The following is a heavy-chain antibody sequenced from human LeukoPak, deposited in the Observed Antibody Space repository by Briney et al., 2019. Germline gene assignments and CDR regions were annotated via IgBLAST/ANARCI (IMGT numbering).Heavy chain of an antibody. CDR2: ISGSSSYI. CDR3: ARVGYDILTGYYIYAFDI. J-gene: IGHJ3*02. D-gene: IGHD3-9*01. Sequence: GGSLRLSCAASGFTFSSYSMNWVRQAPGKGLEWVSSISGSSSYIYYADSVKGRFTISRDNAKNSLYLQMNSLRAEDTAVYYCARVGYDILTGYYIYAFDIWGQGTMVTVSS. CDR1: GFTFSSYS. V-gene: IGHV3-21*01.